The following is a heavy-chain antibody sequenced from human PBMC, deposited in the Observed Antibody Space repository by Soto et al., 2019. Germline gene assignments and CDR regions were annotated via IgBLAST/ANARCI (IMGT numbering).Heavy chain of an antibody. Sequence: EVQLLESGGGLVQPGGSLRLSCAASGFTFSSYAMSWVRQAPGKGLEWVSAISGSGGSTYYADSVKGRFTISIDNSKNTLYLQMNSLRAEDTAVYYCAKDQDGIVGATADYWGQGTLVTVSS. J-gene: IGHJ4*02. CDR1: GFTFSSYA. CDR3: AKDQDGIVGATADY. D-gene: IGHD1-26*01. V-gene: IGHV3-23*01. CDR2: ISGSGGST.